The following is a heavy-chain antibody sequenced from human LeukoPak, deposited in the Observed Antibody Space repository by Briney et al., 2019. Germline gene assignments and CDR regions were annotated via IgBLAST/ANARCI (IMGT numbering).Heavy chain of an antibody. CDR3: ARARRMYYYDSSGLDAFDI. J-gene: IGHJ3*02. D-gene: IGHD3-22*01. V-gene: IGHV1-2*02. CDR1: GYTFTAYY. Sequence: ASVKVSCKASGYTFTAYYIHWVRQAPGQGLEWMGWINPNSGGTNSAQKLQGRVTMTTDTSTSTAYMELRSLRSDDTAVYYCARARRMYYYDSSGLDAFDIWGQGTMVTVSS. CDR2: INPNSGGT.